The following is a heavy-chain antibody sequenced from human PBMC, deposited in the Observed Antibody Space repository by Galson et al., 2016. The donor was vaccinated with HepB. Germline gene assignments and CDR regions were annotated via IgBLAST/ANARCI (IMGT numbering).Heavy chain of an antibody. D-gene: IGHD3-3*01. CDR1: GDSITTGAYY. CDR3: AREWDFWIGYWRNRDDHYGLDV. J-gene: IGHJ6*02. Sequence: TLSLTCTVSGDSITTGAYYWGWIRQHPGKGLEWIAYIDHRGNTHYNPSLQSRVTILVDTSTNQFSLKLRSVAAADSAVYYCAREWDFWIGYWRNRDDHYGLDVWGHGTTVTVSS. V-gene: IGHV4-31*03. CDR2: IDHRGNT.